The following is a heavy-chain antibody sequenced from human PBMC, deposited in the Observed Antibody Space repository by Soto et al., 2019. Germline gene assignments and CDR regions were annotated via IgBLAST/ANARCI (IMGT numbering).Heavy chain of an antibody. V-gene: IGHV4-34*01. Sequence: SETLSLTCAVYGGYFSGYYWSWIRQPPGKGLEWIGEINHSGSTNYNPSLKSRVTISVDTSKNQFSLNLYSVTAADTAVYYCARGWWLRQSFDYWGQGTLVTVSS. CDR1: GGYFSGYY. J-gene: IGHJ4*02. CDR3: ARGWWLRQSFDY. CDR2: INHSGST. D-gene: IGHD5-12*01.